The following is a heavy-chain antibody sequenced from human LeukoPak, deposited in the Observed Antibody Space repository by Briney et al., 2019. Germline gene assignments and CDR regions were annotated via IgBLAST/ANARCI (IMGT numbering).Heavy chain of an antibody. CDR1: GGSISSSSYY. CDR3: ARGDYDYLSGTYSFDL. Sequence: PSETLSLTCTVSGGSISSSSYYWGWIRQPPGKGLEWIGSIYYSGSTYYNPSLKSRLTMSVNTSQNQFSLRLTSVTAADTAFYYCARGDYDYLSGTYSFDLWGQGIRVTVSS. J-gene: IGHJ5*02. CDR2: IYYSGST. D-gene: IGHD3-16*01. V-gene: IGHV4-39*07.